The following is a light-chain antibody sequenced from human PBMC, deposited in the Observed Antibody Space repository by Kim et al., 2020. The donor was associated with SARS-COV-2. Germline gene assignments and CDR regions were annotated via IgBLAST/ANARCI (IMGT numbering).Light chain of an antibody. CDR2: AAS. V-gene: IGKV3-15*01. CDR1: QSVRSA. Sequence: EIVMTQSPATLSVSPGEGATLSCRASQSVRSALAWYQQKPGQAPSLLIYAASTRATGIPARFSGSGSGTEFTLTISSLQSEDFAVYYCQQYANWPVTFGGGTKVDIK. CDR3: QQYANWPVT. J-gene: IGKJ4*01.